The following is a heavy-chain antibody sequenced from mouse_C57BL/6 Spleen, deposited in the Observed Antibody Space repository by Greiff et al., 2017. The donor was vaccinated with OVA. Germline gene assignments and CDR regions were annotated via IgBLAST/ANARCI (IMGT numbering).Heavy chain of an antibody. CDR3: ARDGRAQATFAD. D-gene: IGHD3-2*02. CDR1: GYSITSGYY. CDR2: ISYDGSN. V-gene: IGHV3-6*01. Sequence: EVKLQESGPGLVKPSQSLSLTCSVTGYSITSGYYWNWIRQFPGNKLEWMGYISYDGSNNYNPSLKNRISITRDTSKNQFFLKLNSVTTEDTATYYCARDGRAQATFADWGQGTLVTVSA. J-gene: IGHJ3*01.